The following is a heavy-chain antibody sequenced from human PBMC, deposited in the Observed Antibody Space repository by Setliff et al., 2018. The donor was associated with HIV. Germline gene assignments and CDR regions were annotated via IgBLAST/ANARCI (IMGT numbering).Heavy chain of an antibody. J-gene: IGHJ3*02. Sequence: PGESLKISCKGSGYSFTSYWTAWVRQMPGKGLEWMGIIYPGDSDTRYSPSFQGQVTIPADKSISTAYLQWSSLKASDTAMYYCARPATYGTLDAFDIWGQGTMVTVSS. CDR3: ARPATYGTLDAFDI. CDR1: GYSFTSYW. D-gene: IGHD3-10*01. CDR2: IYPGDSDT. V-gene: IGHV5-51*01.